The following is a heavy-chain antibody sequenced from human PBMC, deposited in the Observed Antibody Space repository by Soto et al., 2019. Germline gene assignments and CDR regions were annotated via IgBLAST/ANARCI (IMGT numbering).Heavy chain of an antibody. V-gene: IGHV1-69*06. CDR2: IIPIFGTA. Sequence: GASVKVSCKASGGTFSSYAISWVRQAPGQGLEWMGGIIPIFGTANYAQKFQGRVTITADKSTSTAYMELSSLRSEDTAVYYCAREKPFRPNIPVAGRYYYYYGMDVWGQGTTVNVSS. CDR1: GGTFSSYA. J-gene: IGHJ6*02. CDR3: AREKPFRPNIPVAGRYYYYYGMDV. D-gene: IGHD6-19*01.